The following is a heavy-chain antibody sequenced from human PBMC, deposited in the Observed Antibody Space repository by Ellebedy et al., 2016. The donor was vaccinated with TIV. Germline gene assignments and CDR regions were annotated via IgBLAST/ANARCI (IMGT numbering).Heavy chain of an antibody. V-gene: IGHV3-30*04. D-gene: IGHD3-22*01. CDR2: ISFDGSNK. CDR3: ARGSPDYYDNRPYPFDL. CDR1: GFVFHTYA. J-gene: IGHJ3*01. Sequence: GGSLRLSXAASGFVFHTYAVHWVRQAPGKGLEWVALISFDGSNKLYADSVKGRFTISRDNAKNTLSLRMNSLGGDDTAVYYCARGSPDYYDNRPYPFDLWGQGTMVTVSS.